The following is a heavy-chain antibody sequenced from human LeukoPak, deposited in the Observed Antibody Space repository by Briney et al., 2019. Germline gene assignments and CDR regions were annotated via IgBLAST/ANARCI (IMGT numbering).Heavy chain of an antibody. CDR3: ARDLIGFGELLFGSDAFDI. V-gene: IGHV3-48*03. J-gene: IGHJ3*02. D-gene: IGHD3-10*01. CDR2: ISRSGSTI. CDR1: GFTFRSYE. Sequence: PGGSLRLSCAASGFTFRSYEMNWVRQAPGKGLEWVSYISRSGSTIYYADSVKGRFTISRDNAKNSLYLQMNSLRAEDTAVYYCARDLIGFGELLFGSDAFDIWGQGTMVTVSS.